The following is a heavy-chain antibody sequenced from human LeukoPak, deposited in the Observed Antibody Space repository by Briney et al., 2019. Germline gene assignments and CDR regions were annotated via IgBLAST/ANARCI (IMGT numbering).Heavy chain of an antibody. V-gene: IGHV6-1*01. CDR1: GDSVSSNRAA. Sequence: SQTLSLTCAISGDSVSSNRAAWNWIRQSPSRGLEWLGRTYYRPKWYTEYTLSVKSRISIKPDTSKNQFSLQLNSVTPEDTAVYYCARAVGFDNGMDVWGQGTTVTVSS. D-gene: IGHD2-15*01. CDR2: TYYRPKWYT. CDR3: ARAVGFDNGMDV. J-gene: IGHJ6*02.